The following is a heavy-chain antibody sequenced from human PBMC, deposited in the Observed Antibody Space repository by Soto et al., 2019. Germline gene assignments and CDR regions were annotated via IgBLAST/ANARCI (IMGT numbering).Heavy chain of an antibody. J-gene: IGHJ2*01. CDR1: GFTFINYA. V-gene: IGHV3-23*01. Sequence: EVQLLESGGGLVQPGGSLRLSCVGSGFTFINYAMNWVRQTPGKGLEWVSTISGGGDRAFDADTVKVRFTISRDNSKNTVNLKMNRLTADATAVYYCARKVLGSTSRPDWWYFDLWGRGTLVTVSS. CDR3: ARKVLGSTSRPDWWYFDL. CDR2: ISGGGDRA. D-gene: IGHD2-2*01.